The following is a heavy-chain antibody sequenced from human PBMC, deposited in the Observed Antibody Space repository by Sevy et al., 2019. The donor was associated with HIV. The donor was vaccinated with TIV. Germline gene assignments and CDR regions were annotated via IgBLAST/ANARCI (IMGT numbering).Heavy chain of an antibody. CDR3: AKDFTGYNGMDV. J-gene: IGHJ6*02. V-gene: IGHV3-30*18. D-gene: IGHD3-9*01. CDR1: GIIFTTSG. Sequence: GGSLRLSCAVSGIIFTTSGMHWVRQAPGKGLEWVAVISYDGRNKFYGDSVKGRFTISRDNSKNILYLQMNSLRVADTAVYYCAKDFTGYNGMDVWGQGTMVTVSS. CDR2: ISYDGRNK.